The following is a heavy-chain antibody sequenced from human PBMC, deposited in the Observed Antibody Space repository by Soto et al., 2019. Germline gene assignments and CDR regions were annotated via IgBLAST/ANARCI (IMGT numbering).Heavy chain of an antibody. V-gene: IGHV4-59*01. CDR2: LYDGGST. D-gene: IGHD1-7*01. CDR1: GSSITAYH. CDR3: ARGFGNLATSLFGMDV. J-gene: IGHJ6*02. Sequence: QLQLQESGPGLVKASETLSLTCTVSGSSITAYHWSWIRQFPGHKLEWIGYLYDGGSTDYNPARKGSVTISADTYQNTMSLSPVTVTATDTAVYYCARGFGNLATSLFGMDVWGQGTTVIVSS.